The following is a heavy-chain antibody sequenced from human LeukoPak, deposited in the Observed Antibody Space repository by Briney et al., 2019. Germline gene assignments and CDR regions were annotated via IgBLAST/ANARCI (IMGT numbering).Heavy chain of an antibody. J-gene: IGHJ4*02. CDR1: GYTFTGYY. CDR3: ARDTPGYYGSGSYYPTDY. V-gene: IGHV1-2*02. Sequence: ASVKVSCKASGYTFTGYYMHWVRQAPGQGLEWMGWINPNSGGTNYAQKFQGRVTMTRDTSISTAYMELSRLRSDDTAVYYCARDTPGYYGSGSYYPTDYWGQGTLVTVSS. CDR2: INPNSGGT. D-gene: IGHD3-10*01.